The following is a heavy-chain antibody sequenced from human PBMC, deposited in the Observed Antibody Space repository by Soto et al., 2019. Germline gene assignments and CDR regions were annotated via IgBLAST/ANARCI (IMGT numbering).Heavy chain of an antibody. CDR1: GFTFSSYA. D-gene: IGHD3-10*01. CDR3: AKDAPEWRRGVTINWFDP. J-gene: IGHJ5*02. CDR2: IRGSGGST. V-gene: IGHV3-23*01. Sequence: GGSLRLSCAASGFTFSSYAMSWVRQAPGKGLEWVSAIRGSGGSTYYADSVKGRFTISRDNSKNTLYLQMNSLRADDTAVYYCAKDAPEWRRGVTINWFDPWGQGTLVTVSS.